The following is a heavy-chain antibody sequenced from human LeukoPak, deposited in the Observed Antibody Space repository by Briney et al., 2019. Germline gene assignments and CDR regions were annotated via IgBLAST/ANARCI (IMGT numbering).Heavy chain of an antibody. V-gene: IGHV1-69*04. CDR3: ARGTNYCGMDV. CDR1: GGTFSSYA. J-gene: IGHJ6*04. D-gene: IGHD1-14*01. Sequence: SVKVSCKASGGTFSSYAISWVRQAPGQGLEWMGRIIPIFGIANYAQKFQGRVTITADKSTSTAYMELSSLRSDDTAVYYCARGTNYCGMDVWGKGTTVTVSS. CDR2: IIPIFGIA.